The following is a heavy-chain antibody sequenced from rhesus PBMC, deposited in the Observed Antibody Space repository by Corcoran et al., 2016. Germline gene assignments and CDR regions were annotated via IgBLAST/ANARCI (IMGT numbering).Heavy chain of an antibody. J-gene: IGHJ5-2*02. CDR3: ARGMQGGGWYADVSLDV. Sequence: VQLQESGPGLVKPSETLSPTCAGSGYSISRCYYWQWIRQPPGKGLGWIGCIYGSGGSNYLNPSLKSRVTLSVDTSKNQFSLKLSSVTAADTAVYYCARGMQGGGWYADVSLDVWGRGVLVTVSS. CDR1: GYSISRCYY. CDR2: IYGSGGSN. V-gene: IGHV4S14*01. D-gene: IGHD6-31*01.